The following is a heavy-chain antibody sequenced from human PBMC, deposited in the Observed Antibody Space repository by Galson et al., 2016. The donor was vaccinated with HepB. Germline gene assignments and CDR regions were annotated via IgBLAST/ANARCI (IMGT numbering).Heavy chain of an antibody. CDR3: ARDQYYYDNNEFDH. CDR1: GFTFISFN. CDR2: VTSDGSRK. J-gene: IGHJ4*02. Sequence: SLRLSCAVSGFTFISFNMNWVRQAPGKGLEWVAVVTSDGSRKYYADSVKGRFTISRDNSKNTLYLQMNSLRTEDTAVYYCARDQYYYDNNEFDHWGQGTLVTVSS. V-gene: IGHV3-30-3*01. D-gene: IGHD3-22*01.